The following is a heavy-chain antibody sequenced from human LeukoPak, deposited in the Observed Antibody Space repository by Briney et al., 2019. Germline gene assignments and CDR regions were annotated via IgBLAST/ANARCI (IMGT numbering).Heavy chain of an antibody. D-gene: IGHD6-19*01. CDR1: GFTFSSYG. CDR3: ATLEAVAGSGHFDY. Sequence: GGSLRLSCAASGFTFSSYGMHWVRQAPGKGLEWVAVISYDGSNKYYADSVKGRFTISRDNSKNTLYLQMNSLRAEDTAVYYCATLEAVAGSGHFDYWGQGTLVTVSS. CDR2: ISYDGSNK. J-gene: IGHJ4*02. V-gene: IGHV3-30*03.